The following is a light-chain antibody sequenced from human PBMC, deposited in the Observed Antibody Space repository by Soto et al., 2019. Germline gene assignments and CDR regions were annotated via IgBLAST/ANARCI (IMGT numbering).Light chain of an antibody. CDR2: VAS. CDR1: QSVSSSY. V-gene: IGKV3-20*01. CDR3: QQYGSSPYT. J-gene: IGKJ2*01. Sequence: EIVLTQSPGTLSLSPGERATLSCRASQSVSSSYLAWYQQKPGQAPRLLIYVASSRATGIPDRFSGSGSGTDFTLTISRLEPEDFAVYYCQQYGSSPYTFGQGTKLELQ.